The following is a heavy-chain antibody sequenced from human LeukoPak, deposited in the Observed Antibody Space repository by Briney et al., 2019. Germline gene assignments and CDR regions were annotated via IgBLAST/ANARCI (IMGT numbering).Heavy chain of an antibody. CDR1: GGSISSHY. CDR2: IYYSGST. V-gene: IGHV4-59*11. Sequence: SETLSLTCTVSGGSISSHYWSWIRQPPGKGLEWIGYIYYSGSTNYNPSLKSRVTISVDTSKNQFSLKLSSVTAADTAVYYCARVMGYCSGGSCTQRNYYYYMDVWGKGTTVTVSS. D-gene: IGHD2-15*01. CDR3: ARVMGYCSGGSCTQRNYYYYMDV. J-gene: IGHJ6*03.